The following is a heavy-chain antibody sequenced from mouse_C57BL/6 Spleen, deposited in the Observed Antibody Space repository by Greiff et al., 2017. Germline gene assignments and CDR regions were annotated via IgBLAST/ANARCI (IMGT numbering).Heavy chain of an antibody. V-gene: IGHV1-82*01. CDR2: LYPGDGDT. Sequence: VKLVASGPELVKPGASVKISCKASGYAFSSSWMNWVKQRPGKGLEWIGRLYPGDGDTNYNGKFKGKATLTADKSSSTAYLQLSSLTSEDSAVYFCAGGGVVAPYYYAMDYWGQGTSVTVSS. CDR3: AGGGVVAPYYYAMDY. J-gene: IGHJ4*01. CDR1: GYAFSSSW. D-gene: IGHD1-1*01.